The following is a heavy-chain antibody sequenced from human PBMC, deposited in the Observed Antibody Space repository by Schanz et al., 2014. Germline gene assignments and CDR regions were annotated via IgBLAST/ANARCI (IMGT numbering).Heavy chain of an antibody. Sequence: QLQLVQSGAEVKKPGSSVKVSCKLSGGTFSSYTISWMRQAPGQGLEWMGKIIPVLNIATYAQRFQGRVSITADTSTNTAYMELSSLTSEDTAVHYCARDGGEVVRGVIEGVNHYYYGMDVWGQGTTVTVSS. CDR1: GGTFSSYT. D-gene: IGHD3-10*01. CDR3: ARDGGEVVRGVIEGVNHYYYGMDV. CDR2: IIPVLNIA. J-gene: IGHJ6*02. V-gene: IGHV1-69*08.